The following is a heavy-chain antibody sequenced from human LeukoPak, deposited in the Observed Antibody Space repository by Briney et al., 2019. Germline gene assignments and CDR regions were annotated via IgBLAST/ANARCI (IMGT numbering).Heavy chain of an antibody. D-gene: IGHD6-19*01. CDR3: ARGPGLAMGKGYFDY. Sequence: GRPLSHSCVASGFTLSSYAMHWLRQAPGKGLEWVAATSHNEYNKYYADSVNGRFTISRDNSKDTLYLEVNSLRADDTAVYYCARGPGLAMGKGYFDYCGQGNLVTVSS. CDR2: TSHNEYNK. J-gene: IGHJ4*02. V-gene: IGHV3-30-3*01. CDR1: GFTLSSYA.